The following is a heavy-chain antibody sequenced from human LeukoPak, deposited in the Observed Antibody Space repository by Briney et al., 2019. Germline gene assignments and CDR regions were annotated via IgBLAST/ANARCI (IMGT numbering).Heavy chain of an antibody. J-gene: IGHJ1*01. CDR1: GFTFSSYS. D-gene: IGHD2-2*02. CDR3: ATIPLKGSEYFPH. Sequence: GGSLRLSCAASGFTFSSYSMNWVRQAPGKGLEWVSSISSSSSYIYYADSVKGRFTISRDNAKNSLYLQMNSLRAEDTAIYYCATIPLKGSEYFPHWGQGTLVTVSS. CDR2: ISSSSSYI. V-gene: IGHV3-21*04.